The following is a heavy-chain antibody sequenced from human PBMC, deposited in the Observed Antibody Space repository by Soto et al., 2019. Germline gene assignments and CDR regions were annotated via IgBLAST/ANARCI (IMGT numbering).Heavy chain of an antibody. Sequence: GSVKVSFKASGYPFTSYYIHLVRQAPGQGLEWMGIINPSGGSTSYAQKFQGRVTMTRDTSTSTVYMELSSLRSEDTAVYYCARDVSPRAVAARRFWFDPWGQGTLVTVS. D-gene: IGHD6-6*01. CDR2: INPSGGST. CDR1: GYPFTSYY. V-gene: IGHV1-46*01. J-gene: IGHJ5*02. CDR3: ARDVSPRAVAARRFWFDP.